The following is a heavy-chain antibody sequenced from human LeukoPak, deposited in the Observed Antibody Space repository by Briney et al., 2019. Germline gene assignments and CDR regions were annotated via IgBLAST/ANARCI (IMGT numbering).Heavy chain of an antibody. CDR3: AREDDWNYEDY. D-gene: IGHD1-7*01. J-gene: IGHJ4*02. V-gene: IGHV3-7*01. CDR1: GFTFSNYW. CDR2: IKQDGSEK. Sequence: GGSLRLSCAASGFTFSNYWMSWVRQAPGKGLEWVANIKQDGSEKNYVNSVKGRFTISRDSAKNSLYLQMNSLRAEDTAIYYCAREDDWNYEDYWGQGTLVTVSS.